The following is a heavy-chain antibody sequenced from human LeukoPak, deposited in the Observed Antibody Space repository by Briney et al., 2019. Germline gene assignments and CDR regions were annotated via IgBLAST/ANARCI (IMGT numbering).Heavy chain of an antibody. J-gene: IGHJ6*03. Sequence: GASVKVSCKASGGTFSSYAISWVRQAPGQGLGWMGGIIPIFGTANYAQKFQGRVTITADKSTSTAYMELSSLRSDDTAVYYCARVKVDTVTTSKQHFYYSYYYIDVWDKGTTVTVSS. CDR1: GGTFSSYA. CDR2: IIPIFGTA. CDR3: ARVKVDTVTTSKQHFYYSYYYIDV. D-gene: IGHD4-17*01. V-gene: IGHV1-69*06.